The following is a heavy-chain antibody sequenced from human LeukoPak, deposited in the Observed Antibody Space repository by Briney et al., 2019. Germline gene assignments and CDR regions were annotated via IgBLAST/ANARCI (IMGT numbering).Heavy chain of an antibody. V-gene: IGHV1-18*01. Sequence: GASVKVSCKASGYTFTSYGISWVRQAPGQGLEWMGWISAYNGNTNYAQKLQGRVTMTTDTSTSTAYMELRSLRSDDTAVYYCARVSPNYYDSSGYYCDYWGQGTLVTVSS. CDR1: GYTFTSYG. CDR3: ARVSPNYYDSSGYYCDY. CDR2: ISAYNGNT. D-gene: IGHD3-22*01. J-gene: IGHJ4*02.